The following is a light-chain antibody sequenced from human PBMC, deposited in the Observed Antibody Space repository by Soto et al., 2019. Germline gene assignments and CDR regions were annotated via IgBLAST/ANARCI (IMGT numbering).Light chain of an antibody. V-gene: IGKV3-11*01. CDR3: QQRSTSYT. CDR2: DAS. Sequence: EIVLTQSPATLSLSPGERATLSCRASQIVSSYLAWYQQKPGQAPSLLIYDASNRATGIPARFSGSGSGTDFTLTIRSLEPEDFAVYYCQQRSTSYTFGHGTTLEIK. J-gene: IGKJ2*01. CDR1: QIVSSY.